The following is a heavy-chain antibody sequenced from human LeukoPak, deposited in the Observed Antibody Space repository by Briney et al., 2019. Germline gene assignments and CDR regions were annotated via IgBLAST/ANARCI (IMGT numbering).Heavy chain of an antibody. CDR2: INHSGST. V-gene: IGHV4-34*01. D-gene: IGHD6-19*01. CDR1: GGSFSGYY. J-gene: IGHJ4*02. CDR3: ARLETVAGFGYFDY. Sequence: SETLSLTCAVYGGSFSGYYWSWIRQPPGKGLEWIGEINHSGSTNYNPSLKSRVTISVDTSKNQFSLKLSSVTAADTAVYYCARLETVAGFGYFDYWGQGTLVTVSS.